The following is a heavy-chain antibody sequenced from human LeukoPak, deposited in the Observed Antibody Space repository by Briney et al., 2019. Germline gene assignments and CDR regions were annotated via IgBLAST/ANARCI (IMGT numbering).Heavy chain of an antibody. D-gene: IGHD2/OR15-2a*01. CDR1: GFTFSSYG. Sequence: PGRSLRLSCAASGFTFSSYGMHWVRQAPGKGLEWVAVISYDGSNKYYADSVKGRFTISRDNSKNTLYLQMNSLRAEDTAAYYCAKDRNFQDLDYWGQGTLVTVSS. CDR3: AKDRNFQDLDY. J-gene: IGHJ4*02. CDR2: ISYDGSNK. V-gene: IGHV3-30*18.